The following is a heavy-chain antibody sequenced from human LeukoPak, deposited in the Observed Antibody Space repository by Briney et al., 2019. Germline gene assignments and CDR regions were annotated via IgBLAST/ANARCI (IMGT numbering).Heavy chain of an antibody. Sequence: PSETLSLTCTVSGGSISSGGYYWSWIRQPPGKGLEWIGYIYHSGSTYYNPSLKSRVTISVDTSKNQFSLKLSSVTAADTAVYYCARTSSVVTLVDYWGQGTLVTVSS. J-gene: IGHJ4*02. CDR2: IYHSGST. D-gene: IGHD4-23*01. CDR3: ARTSSVVTLVDY. CDR1: GGSISSGGYY. V-gene: IGHV4-30-2*01.